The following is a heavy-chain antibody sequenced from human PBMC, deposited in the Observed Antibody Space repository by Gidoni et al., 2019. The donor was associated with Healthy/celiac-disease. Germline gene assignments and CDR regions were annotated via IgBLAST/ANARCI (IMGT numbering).Heavy chain of an antibody. CDR3: ARDLGPERDYGSGGLDY. D-gene: IGHD3-10*01. V-gene: IGHV4-31*03. CDR2: IYYSGST. CDR1: GGSISSGGYY. J-gene: IGHJ4*02. Sequence: QVQLQESGPGLVKPSQTLSLTCTVSGGSISSGGYYWSWIRQHPGKGLEWIGYIYYSGSTYYNPSLKSRVTISVDTSKNQFSLKLSSVTAADTAVYYCARDLGPERDYGSGGLDYWGQGTLVTVSS.